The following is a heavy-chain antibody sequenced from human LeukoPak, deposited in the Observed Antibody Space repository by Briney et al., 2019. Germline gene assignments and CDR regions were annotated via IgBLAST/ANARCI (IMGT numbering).Heavy chain of an antibody. CDR1: GYSFTSYW. J-gene: IGHJ5*02. CDR2: IYPGDSDT. V-gene: IGHV5-51*01. Sequence: PGESLKISCKCSGYSFTSYWIGWVRQMPGKRLEWMGIIYPGDSDTRYSPSFQRQVTSSADKYISTAYLQWSSLKASDTAMCYCARQGPYYYGSGSYHLSFWFEPWGQGTLVTVSS. CDR3: ARQGPYYYGSGSYHLSFWFEP. D-gene: IGHD3-10*01.